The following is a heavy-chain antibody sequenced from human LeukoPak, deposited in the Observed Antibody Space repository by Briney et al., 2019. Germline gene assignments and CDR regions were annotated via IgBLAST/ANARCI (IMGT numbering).Heavy chain of an antibody. CDR3: ARLTYYDFWSGYNYAFDI. CDR1: GYTFTGYY. D-gene: IGHD3-3*01. CDR2: INPNSGGT. J-gene: IGHJ3*02. V-gene: IGHV1-2*02. Sequence: ASVKVSCKASGYTFTGYYMHWVRQAPGQGLEWMGWINPNSGGTNYAQKFQGRVTMTRDTSISTAYMELSRLRPDDTAVYYCARLTYYDFWSGYNYAFDIWGQGTMVTVSS.